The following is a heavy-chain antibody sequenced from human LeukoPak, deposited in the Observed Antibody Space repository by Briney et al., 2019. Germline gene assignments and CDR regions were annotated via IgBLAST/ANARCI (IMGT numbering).Heavy chain of an antibody. CDR1: GGSVSSGAYY. CDR2: IYYSGST. J-gene: IGHJ4*02. Sequence: PSETLSLTCTVSGGSVSSGAYYWSWIRQHPGKGLEWIGYIYYSGSTYYDPSLKSRVTISVDTSKNQFSLKLSSVTAANTAVYYCARDGDIVVVPAAPRFDYWGQGTLVTVSS. CDR3: ARDGDIVVVPAAPRFDY. V-gene: IGHV4-31*03. D-gene: IGHD2-2*01.